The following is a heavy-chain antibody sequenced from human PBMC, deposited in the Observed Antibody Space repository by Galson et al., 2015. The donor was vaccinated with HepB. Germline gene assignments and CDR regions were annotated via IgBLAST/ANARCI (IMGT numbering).Heavy chain of an antibody. J-gene: IGHJ3*02. CDR3: ARDQDFGDYVDAFDI. Sequence: SLRLSCAASGFTFDDYAMHWVRQAPGKGLEWVSGISWNSGSIGYADSVKGRFTISRDNAKNSLYLQMNSLRAEDTAVYYCARDQDFGDYVDAFDIWGQGTMVTVSS. CDR1: GFTFDDYA. D-gene: IGHD4-17*01. CDR2: ISWNSGSI. V-gene: IGHV3-9*01.